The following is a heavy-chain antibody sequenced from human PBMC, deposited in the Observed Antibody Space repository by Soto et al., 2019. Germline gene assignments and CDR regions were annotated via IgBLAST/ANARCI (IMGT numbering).Heavy chain of an antibody. V-gene: IGHV3-64D*08. Sequence: GGSLRLSCSASGFTFSSYAMHWVRQAPGKGLEYVSAISSNGGSTYYADSVKGRFTISRDNSKNTLYLQMSSLRAEDTAVYYCVNGGGLEPEFYIAARPWGFDYWGQGTLVTVSS. D-gene: IGHD6-6*01. CDR1: GFTFSSYA. CDR3: VNGGGLEPEFYIAARPWGFDY. CDR2: ISSNGGST. J-gene: IGHJ4*02.